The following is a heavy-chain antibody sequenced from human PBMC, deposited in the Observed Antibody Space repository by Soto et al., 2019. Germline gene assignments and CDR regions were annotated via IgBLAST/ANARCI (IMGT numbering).Heavy chain of an antibody. CDR1: GGSISSSSYY. D-gene: IGHD4-17*01. Sequence: SETLSLTCTVSGGSISSSSYYWGWIRQPPGKGLEWIGSIYYSGSTYYNPSLKSRVTISVDTSKNQFSLKLSSVTAADTAVYYCAGSPMTTVTTNWFDPWGQGTLVTVSS. CDR2: IYYSGST. J-gene: IGHJ5*02. V-gene: IGHV4-39*01. CDR3: AGSPMTTVTTNWFDP.